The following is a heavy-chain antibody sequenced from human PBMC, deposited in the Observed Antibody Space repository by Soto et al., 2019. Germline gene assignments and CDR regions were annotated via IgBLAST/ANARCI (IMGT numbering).Heavy chain of an antibody. CDR3: ARGDNDY. CDR1: GYTFTNYY. J-gene: IGHJ4*02. Sequence: QVQLVQSGAEVTKPGASVKVSCKASGYTFTNYYVQWVRQAPGQGLEWMGVIHPDAGHTTYSQKFQDRVTMTRETFASTIYMELSSLRSEDTAVYYCARGDNDYWGQGTLVTVSS. CDR2: IHPDAGHT. V-gene: IGHV1-46*01.